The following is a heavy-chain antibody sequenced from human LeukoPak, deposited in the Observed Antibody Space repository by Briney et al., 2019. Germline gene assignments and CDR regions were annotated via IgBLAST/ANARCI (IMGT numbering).Heavy chain of an antibody. CDR1: GFTFSSYA. D-gene: IGHD5-12*01. J-gene: IGHJ6*03. Sequence: GGSLRLSCAASGFTFSSYAMSWVRQAPGKGLEWVSGISGSGGSTYYADSVKGRFTTSRDNSKNTLYLQMNSLRAEDTAVYYCAKDVNGYDRTYHYYYYYMDVWGKGTTVTISS. CDR2: ISGSGGST. V-gene: IGHV3-23*01. CDR3: AKDVNGYDRTYHYYYYYMDV.